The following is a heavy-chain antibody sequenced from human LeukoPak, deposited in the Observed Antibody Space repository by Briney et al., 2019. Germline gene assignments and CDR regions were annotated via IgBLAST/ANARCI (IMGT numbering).Heavy chain of an antibody. V-gene: IGHV1-69*06. D-gene: IGHD5-24*01. CDR1: GGTFSSYA. Sequence: SVKVSCTASGGTFSSYAISWVRQAPGQGLEWMGGIIPIFGTANYAQKFQGRVTITADKSTSTAYMELSSLRSEDTAVYYCARVEEMATITGPFDYWGQGTLVTVSS. CDR2: IIPIFGTA. CDR3: ARVEEMATITGPFDY. J-gene: IGHJ4*02.